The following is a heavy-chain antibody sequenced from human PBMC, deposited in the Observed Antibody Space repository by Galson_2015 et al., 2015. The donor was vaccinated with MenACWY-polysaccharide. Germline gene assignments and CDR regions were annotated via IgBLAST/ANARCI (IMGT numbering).Heavy chain of an antibody. CDR2: ISRNSGSI. Sequence: SLRLSCAASGFTFDDYAMHWVRQAPGKGLEWVSGISRNSGSIGYADSVKGRFTVSRDNAKNSLYLQMNSLRAEDTALYYCAKDGGYYDSSGYRVPGFDYWGQGTLVTVSS. CDR3: AKDGGYYDSSGYRVPGFDY. J-gene: IGHJ4*02. V-gene: IGHV3-9*01. CDR1: GFTFDDYA. D-gene: IGHD3-22*01.